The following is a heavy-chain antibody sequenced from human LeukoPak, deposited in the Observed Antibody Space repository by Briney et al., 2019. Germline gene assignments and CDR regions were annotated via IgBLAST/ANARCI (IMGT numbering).Heavy chain of an antibody. CDR1: GFTFSSYW. CDR2: IKQDGSEK. Sequence: GGSLRLSCAASGFTFSSYWMSWVRQAPGKGLEWVANIKQDGSEKYYVDSVKGRFTISRDNAKNSLYLQMNSLRAEDTAVYYCAREYGSGSFEATYYYYYGMDVWGQGTTVTVSS. D-gene: IGHD3-10*01. J-gene: IGHJ6*02. V-gene: IGHV3-7*01. CDR3: AREYGSGSFEATYYYYYGMDV.